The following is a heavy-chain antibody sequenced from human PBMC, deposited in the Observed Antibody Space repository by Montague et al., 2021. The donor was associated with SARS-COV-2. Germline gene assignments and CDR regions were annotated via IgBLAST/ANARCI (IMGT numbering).Heavy chain of an antibody. CDR2: IYYSGST. CDR1: GGSISSYY. V-gene: IGHV4-59*01. J-gene: IGHJ4*02. Sequence: SETLSLTCTVSGGSISSYYWSWIRQPPGKGLEWIGYIYYSGSTNXNPSLKSRVTISVDTSKNQFSLKLSSVTAADTAVYYCARRSLGYCSGGSCYSGSDYWGQGTLVTVSS. CDR3: ARRSLGYCSGGSCYSGSDY. D-gene: IGHD2-15*01.